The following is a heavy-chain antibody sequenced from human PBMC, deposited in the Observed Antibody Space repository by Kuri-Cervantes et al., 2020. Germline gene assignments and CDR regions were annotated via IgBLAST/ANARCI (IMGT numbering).Heavy chain of an antibody. D-gene: IGHD4-11*01. V-gene: IGHV3-48*02. CDR1: GFTFDDYG. J-gene: IGHJ6*02. CDR2: ISSSSSTI. CDR3: ARGMTTEDYYYYGMDV. Sequence: ETLSLTFAASGFTFDDYGMNWVRQAPGKGLEWVSYISSSSSTIYYADSVKGRFTISRDNAKNSLYLQMNSLRDEDTAVYYCARGMTTEDYYYYGMDVWGQGTTVTVSS.